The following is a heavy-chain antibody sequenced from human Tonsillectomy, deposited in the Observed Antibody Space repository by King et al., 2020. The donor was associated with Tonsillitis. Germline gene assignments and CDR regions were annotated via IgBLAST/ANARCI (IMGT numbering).Heavy chain of an antibody. CDR3: SRLTFGSGSYNAFDI. V-gene: IGHV4-39*01. D-gene: IGHD3-10*01. Sequence: QLQESGPGLVKSSETLSLTCTVSGDSISSDSHYWGWIRQPPGKELQWIGSIYDSVSIQYNPSLKNRITISVDTSKNQFSLKLSSVTAADTAVYYCSRLTFGSGSYNAFDIWGHGTMVTVSS. CDR1: GDSISSDSHY. CDR2: IYDSVSI. J-gene: IGHJ3*02.